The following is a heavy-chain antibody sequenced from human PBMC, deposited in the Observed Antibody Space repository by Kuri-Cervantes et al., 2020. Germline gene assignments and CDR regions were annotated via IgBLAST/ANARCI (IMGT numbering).Heavy chain of an antibody. V-gene: IGHV1-69*10. D-gene: IGHD3-22*01. CDR3: ARDYYDSSGCFDL. CDR1: GCTFSSYA. Sequence: SSVNVSCKASGCTFSSYAISWVRQAPGQGLEWMGGIIPILGIANYAQKFKGRVTITADKSTSTAYMELSSLRSEDTAVYYCARDYYDSSGCFDLWGRGTLVTVSS. J-gene: IGHJ2*01. CDR2: IIPILGIA.